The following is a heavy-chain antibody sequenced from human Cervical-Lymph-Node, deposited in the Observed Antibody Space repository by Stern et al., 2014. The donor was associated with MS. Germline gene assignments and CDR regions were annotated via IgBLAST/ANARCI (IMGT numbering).Heavy chain of an antibody. CDR3: ALRRSYYVF. D-gene: IGHD4-11*01. Sequence: QVQLVQSGSEVKKPGSSGKVSCKSSGDTFSIYALSWVRQAPGQGLEWVGGLIPFFGATRYGQKFQGIVTITPEESTGTAFMELSNLTSDDTAVYYCALRRSYYVFWGQGTLISVSS. CDR2: LIPFFGAT. CDR1: GDTFSIYA. V-gene: IGHV1-69*01. J-gene: IGHJ4*02.